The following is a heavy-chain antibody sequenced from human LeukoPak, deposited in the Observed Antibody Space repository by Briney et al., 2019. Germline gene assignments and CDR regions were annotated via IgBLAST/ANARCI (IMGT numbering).Heavy chain of an antibody. CDR2: IRSSGTST. J-gene: IGHJ4*02. CDR1: GFTFSSFS. D-gene: IGHD1-7*01. Sequence: GGSLRLSCAASGFTFSSFSMNWVRQAPGKGLEWVSYIRSSGTSTDYTGSVKGRFTISRDNAKNSLYLQMNSLGAEDTAVYYCARMNYVSSGWGAPFDYWGQGTLVTVSS. V-gene: IGHV3-48*04. CDR3: ARMNYVSSGWGAPFDY.